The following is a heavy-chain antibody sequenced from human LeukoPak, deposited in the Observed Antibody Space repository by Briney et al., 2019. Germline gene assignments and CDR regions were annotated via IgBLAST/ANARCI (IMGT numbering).Heavy chain of an antibody. CDR1: GFTFSSYA. Sequence: GGSLRLSCAASGFTFSSYAMHWVRQAPGKGLEWVAVISYDGSNKYYADSVKGRFTISRDNSKNTLYLQMNSLRAEDTAVYYCARGAIAAAGTGWFDPWGQGTLVTVSS. CDR2: ISYDGSNK. J-gene: IGHJ5*02. V-gene: IGHV3-30-3*01. CDR3: ARGAIAAAGTGWFDP. D-gene: IGHD6-13*01.